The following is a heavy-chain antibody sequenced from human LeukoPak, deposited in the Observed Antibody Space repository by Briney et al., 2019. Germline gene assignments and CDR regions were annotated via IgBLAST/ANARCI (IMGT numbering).Heavy chain of an antibody. CDR1: GFTFSGFP. D-gene: IGHD6-19*01. CDR3: VKEGLYRSGQDLDY. J-gene: IGHJ4*02. Sequence: GGSLRLSCAASGFTFSGFPMSWVRQAPGKGLEWVAFIRYDGNGKYYVDSVKGRFTMSRDNSKNTLYLQMNTLRAEDTALYYCVKEGLYRSGQDLDYWGQGTLVTVSS. V-gene: IGHV3-30*02. CDR2: IRYDGNGK.